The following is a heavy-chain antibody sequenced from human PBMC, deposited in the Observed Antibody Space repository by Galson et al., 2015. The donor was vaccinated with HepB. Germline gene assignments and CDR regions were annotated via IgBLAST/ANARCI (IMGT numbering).Heavy chain of an antibody. CDR3: ARDPTPEGVGVTYFDY. CDR1: GFTFSSYA. D-gene: IGHD3-22*01. CDR2: ISYDGSNK. J-gene: IGHJ4*02. Sequence: SLRLSCAASGFTFSSYAMHWVRQAPGKGLEWVAVISYDGSNKYYADSVKGRFTISRDNSKNTLYLQMNSLRAEDTAVYYCARDPTPEGVGVTYFDYWGQGTLVTVSS. V-gene: IGHV3-30*04.